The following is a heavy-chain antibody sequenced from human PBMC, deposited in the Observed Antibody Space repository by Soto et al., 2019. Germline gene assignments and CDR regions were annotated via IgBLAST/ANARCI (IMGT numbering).Heavy chain of an antibody. Sequence: QVQLVQSGAEVKKPGSSVKVSCKASGGTFSSDSFSWVRQAPGQGLEWMGGIIPMFDTPIYAQKFQDRVTITADESTSTAYMQLSSLRSGDTAVYYCARSGCLDRDFNYWCQGSLVTVSS. V-gene: IGHV1-69*12. CDR1: GGTFSSDS. CDR2: IIPMFDTP. CDR3: ARSGCLDRDFNY. J-gene: IGHJ4*02.